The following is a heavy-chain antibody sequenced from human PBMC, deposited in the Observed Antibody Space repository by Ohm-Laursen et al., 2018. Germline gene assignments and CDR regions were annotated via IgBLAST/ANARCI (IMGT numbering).Heavy chain of an antibody. D-gene: IGHD3-16*01. Sequence: RSLRLSCAASGFTIDDYGMHWVRQAPGKGLEWVSGISWNSVNIAYADSVKGRFTISRDNAKNSVYLQMNSLRAEDTAVYHCARGLSNALDMWGQGTMVTVSS. CDR3: ARGLSNALDM. V-gene: IGHV3-9*01. CDR1: GFTIDDYG. CDR2: ISWNSVNI. J-gene: IGHJ3*02.